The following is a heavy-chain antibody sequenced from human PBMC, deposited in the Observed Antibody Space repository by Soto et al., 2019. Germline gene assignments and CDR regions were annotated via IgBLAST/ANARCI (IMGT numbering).Heavy chain of an antibody. CDR1: GGTFSSYA. CDR2: IIPIFGTA. D-gene: IGHD1-26*01. V-gene: IGHV1-69*13. Sequence: VKCSFKASGGTFSSYAISWVRQAPGQVLEWMGGIIPIFGTANYAQNFQGRVTITADESTSKAYMELSTLRSEDTAVYYCARLLQNEYYFEYWGQGTLVTVSS. J-gene: IGHJ4*02. CDR3: ARLLQNEYYFEY.